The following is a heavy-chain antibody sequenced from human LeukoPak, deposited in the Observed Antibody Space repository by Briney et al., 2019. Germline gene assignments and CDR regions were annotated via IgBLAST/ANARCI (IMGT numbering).Heavy chain of an antibody. J-gene: IGHJ4*02. Sequence: PSETLSLTCAVYGGSFSGYYWSWIRQPPGKGLEWIGEINHSGSTNYNPSLKSRVTISVDTSKNQFSLKLSSVTAADTAVYYCARDGGYCTGGSCYSTAFDYWGQGTLVTVSS. D-gene: IGHD2-15*01. CDR1: GGSFSGYY. CDR2: INHSGST. V-gene: IGHV4-34*01. CDR3: ARDGGYCTGGSCYSTAFDY.